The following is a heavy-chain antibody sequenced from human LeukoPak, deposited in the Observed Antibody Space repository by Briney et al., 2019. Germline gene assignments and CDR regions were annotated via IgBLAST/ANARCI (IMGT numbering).Heavy chain of an antibody. V-gene: IGHV5-51*01. J-gene: IGHJ4*02. CDR1: GYSFTSYW. D-gene: IGHD3-22*01. Sequence: GESLKISRKGSGYSFTSYWIGWVRQMPGKGLEWIGIIYPGDSDTRYSPSFQGQVTISADKSISTAYLQWSSLQASDTAMYYCARLYYYDSSGYQRFFDYWGQGTLVTVSS. CDR3: ARLYYYDSSGYQRFFDY. CDR2: IYPGDSDT.